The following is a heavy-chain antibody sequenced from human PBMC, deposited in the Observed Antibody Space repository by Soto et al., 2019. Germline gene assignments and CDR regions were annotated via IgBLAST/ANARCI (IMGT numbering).Heavy chain of an antibody. V-gene: IGHV3-30-3*01. J-gene: IGHJ4*02. CDR3: ARDWENYFDY. CDR2: ISYDGSDK. Sequence: QVQLVESGGGVVQPGRSLRLSCAASGFTFNTYAIHWVRQAPGKGLEWVAFISYDGSDKYYADSVKGRFTISRDNSRNTVYLQMTSLRPEDTAVYYCARDWENYFDYWGQGTLVTVSS. CDR1: GFTFNTYA. D-gene: IGHD1-26*01.